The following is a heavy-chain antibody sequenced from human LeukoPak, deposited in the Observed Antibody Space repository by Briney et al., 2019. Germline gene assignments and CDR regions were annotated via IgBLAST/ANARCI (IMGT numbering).Heavy chain of an antibody. CDR2: IYPSGST. D-gene: IGHD2-2*01. V-gene: IGHV4-38-2*02. CDR1: GYSISSGYY. Sequence: PSETLSLTCTVSGYSISSGYYWGWIRQPPGKRLEWIGSIYPSGSTFYNPSLKSRVTMSADTSRNQFSLKLNSMTAADTAVYYCARDLPPGYCSSTSCYEGGAFDIWGQGTMVTVSS. CDR3: ARDLPPGYCSSTSCYEGGAFDI. J-gene: IGHJ3*02.